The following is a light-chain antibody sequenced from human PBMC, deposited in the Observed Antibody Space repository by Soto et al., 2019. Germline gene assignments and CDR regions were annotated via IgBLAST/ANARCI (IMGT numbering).Light chain of an antibody. CDR2: EDS. V-gene: IGLV2-23*01. J-gene: IGLJ3*02. CDR3: CSYAGSSTLL. CDR1: SSDVGSYNL. Sequence: QSALTQPASVSGSPGQSITISCTGTSSDVGSYNLVSWYQQHPGKAPKVLIYEDSKRPSGVSDHFSASKSGNTASLTISGLQADDEADYYCCSYAGSSTLLFGGGTKFTVL.